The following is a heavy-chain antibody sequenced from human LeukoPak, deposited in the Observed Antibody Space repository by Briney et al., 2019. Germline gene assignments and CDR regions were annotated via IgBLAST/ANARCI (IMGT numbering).Heavy chain of an antibody. D-gene: IGHD4-23*01. Sequence: ASVNVSCQASGCTFTNFYMHWLRPAPGQGLAGMGVINPSGGSTSYANMSQGRATMTSATSTSTVSMELSSLKSEDTAVYYCARDDNGGNWFDPWGQRTLVTVSS. CDR3: ARDDNGGNWFDP. J-gene: IGHJ5*02. V-gene: IGHV1-46*01. CDR2: INPSGGST. CDR1: GCTFTNFY.